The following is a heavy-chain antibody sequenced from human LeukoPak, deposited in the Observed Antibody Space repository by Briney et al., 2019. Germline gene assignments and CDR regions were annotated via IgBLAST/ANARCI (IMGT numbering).Heavy chain of an antibody. CDR3: ARVSREFYFDY. J-gene: IGHJ4*02. CDR1: GGSISSGGYS. Sequence: SETLSLTCAVSGGSISSGGYSWSWLRQPPGKGLEWIGYIYYSGSTFYNPSLESRVTISLDTSKSQFSLRLTSVTAADTAVYYCARVSREFYFDYWGQGTLVTVSS. CDR2: IYYSGST. D-gene: IGHD3-10*01. V-gene: IGHV4-30-4*07.